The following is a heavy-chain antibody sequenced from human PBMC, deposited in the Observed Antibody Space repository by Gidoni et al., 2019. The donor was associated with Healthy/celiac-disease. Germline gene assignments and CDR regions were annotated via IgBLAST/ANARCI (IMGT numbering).Heavy chain of an antibody. CDR1: GFTFSSYA. CDR2: ISGSGGST. J-gene: IGHJ4*02. CDR3: AKGVVSGRTTVTTFFDY. D-gene: IGHD4-17*01. V-gene: IGHV3-23*01. Sequence: EVQLLESGGGLVQPGGSLRLSCAASGFTFSSYAMSWVRQAPGKGLEWVSAISGSGGSTYYADSVKGRFTISRDNSKNTLYLQMNSLRAEDTAVYYCAKGVVSGRTTVTTFFDYWGQGTLVTVSS.